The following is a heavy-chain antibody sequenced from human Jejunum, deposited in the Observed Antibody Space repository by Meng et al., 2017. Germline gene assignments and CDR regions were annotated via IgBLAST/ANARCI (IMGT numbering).Heavy chain of an antibody. CDR2: IWYDESKK. CDR1: GFTFSSYG. V-gene: IGHV3-33*01. D-gene: IGHD2-21*02. CDR3: ARDFLGGDSGWNPLDI. Sequence: QVQLVESGGGVVQPGMSLSLSCAASGFTFSSYGVHWVRQAPGKGLEWVAVIWYDESKKYYIDSVKGRFTISRDNSKNTMYPQMNSLRAEDTAIYYCARDFLGGDSGWNPLDIWGQGTMVTVSS. J-gene: IGHJ3*02.